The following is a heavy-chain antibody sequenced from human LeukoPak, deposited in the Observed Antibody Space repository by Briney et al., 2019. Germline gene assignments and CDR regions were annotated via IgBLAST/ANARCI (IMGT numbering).Heavy chain of an antibody. CDR1: GFTFSSYA. Sequence: GGPLSLSCGASGFTFSSYALIWLRHAPGKGRDWVSAISGRRGSTYHADSVKGRFTISRDNAKNSLYLQMNSLRGEDTAVYYCARDFRSGWYGAYYF. D-gene: IGHD6-19*01. J-gene: IGHJ4*01. CDR3: ARDFRSGWYGAYYF. CDR2: ISGRRGST. V-gene: IGHV3-23*01.